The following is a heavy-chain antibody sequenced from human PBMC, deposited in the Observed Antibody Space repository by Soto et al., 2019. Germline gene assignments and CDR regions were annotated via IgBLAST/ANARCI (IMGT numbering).Heavy chain of an antibody. V-gene: IGHV4-4*02. Sequence: SEDLSLTCAVSGGSISSSNWWGWGRQPPGKGLEWIGEIYHSGSTNYNPSLKSRVTISVDKSKNQFSLKLSSVTAADTAVYYCASLPATSDLDYWGQGTLVTVS. CDR1: GGSISSSNW. D-gene: IGHD2-2*01. J-gene: IGHJ4*02. CDR3: ASLPATSDLDY. CDR2: IYHSGST.